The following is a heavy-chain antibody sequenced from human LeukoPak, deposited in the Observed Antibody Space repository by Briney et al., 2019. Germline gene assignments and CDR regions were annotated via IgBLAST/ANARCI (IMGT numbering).Heavy chain of an antibody. D-gene: IGHD5-12*01. J-gene: IGHJ4*02. Sequence: SETLSLTCTVSGGSVSRSNYYWGWIHQPPGKGLEWIGSISYRGNTYYNPSLKSRVTISIDTSKNQFSLQLNSVTAADTAVYYCARGYSDYNPPFFDYWGQGTLVTVSS. CDR3: ARGYSDYNPPFFDY. V-gene: IGHV4-39*07. CDR1: GGSVSRSNYY. CDR2: ISYRGNT.